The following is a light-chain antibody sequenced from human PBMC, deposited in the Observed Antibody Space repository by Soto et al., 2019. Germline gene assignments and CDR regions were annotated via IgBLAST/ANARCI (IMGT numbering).Light chain of an antibody. CDR1: QTVTRSY. J-gene: IGKJ5*01. CDR3: QQYHNWPIT. Sequence: EIVLTQSPGTLSLSPGERATLSCTASQTVTRSYLAWYQQKPGQAPRLLIYGASTRATGIPARFSGSGSGTEFTLTISSLQSEDFAVYYCQQYHNWPITFGQGTRLEIK. V-gene: IGKV3-15*01. CDR2: GAS.